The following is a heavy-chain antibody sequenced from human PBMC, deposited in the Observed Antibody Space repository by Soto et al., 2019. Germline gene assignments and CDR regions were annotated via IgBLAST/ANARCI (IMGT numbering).Heavy chain of an antibody. V-gene: IGHV1-3*01. J-gene: IGHJ2*01. CDR3: ARGGRIAARSWYLDL. Sequence: ASVKVSCKASGYTFTSYAMHWVRQAPGQRLEWMGWINAGNGNTKYSQKFQGRVTITRDTSASTAYMELSSLRSEDTAVYYCARGGRIAARSWYLDLWGRGTLVTVSS. CDR2: INAGNGNT. CDR1: GYTFTSYA. D-gene: IGHD6-6*01.